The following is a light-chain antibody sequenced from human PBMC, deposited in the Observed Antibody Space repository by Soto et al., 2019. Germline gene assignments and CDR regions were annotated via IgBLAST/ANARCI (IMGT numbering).Light chain of an antibody. V-gene: IGKV3-15*01. CDR2: RTS. CDR3: QEYNGTSS. Sequence: EGVTTQSPATLSVSPGERATLSCRASQNVGGDLAWYQQKPGQAPRLLIYRTSTRANGTPVRFSGSGSGTEFTLTISSLQSEAFAVHYCQEYNGTSSFGQGTKVEMK. CDR1: QNVGGD. J-gene: IGKJ1*01.